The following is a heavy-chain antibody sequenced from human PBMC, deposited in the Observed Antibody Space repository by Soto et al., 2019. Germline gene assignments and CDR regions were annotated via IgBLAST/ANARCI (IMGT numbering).Heavy chain of an antibody. D-gene: IGHD2-15*01. Sequence: SETLSLTCTVSGGSISTYFWSWIRQPPGKGLEWIGYIYYSGSTTYNPSLKSRVTISVDTSKNQFSLRLSSVTAADTAVYFCARVGGGWFDYWGQGTLVTVSS. CDR3: ARVGGGWFDY. CDR2: IYYSGST. V-gene: IGHV4-59*01. CDR1: GGSISTYF. J-gene: IGHJ4*02.